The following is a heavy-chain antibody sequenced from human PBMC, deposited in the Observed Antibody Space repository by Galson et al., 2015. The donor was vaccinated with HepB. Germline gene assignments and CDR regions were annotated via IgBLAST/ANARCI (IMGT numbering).Heavy chain of an antibody. CDR1: GFTFSSSP. V-gene: IGHV3-23*01. CDR2: ISGSGDSGGST. CDR3: AKVRSGWYGDCNDY. Sequence: SLRLSCAASGFTFSSSPMSWVRQAPGKGLEWVSSISGSGDSGGSTYYGDSVRGRFTISRDNSKNTLYLQMNSLRAEDTAVYYCAKVRSGWYGDCNDYWDPGTLVTVSS. D-gene: IGHD6-19*01. J-gene: IGHJ4*02.